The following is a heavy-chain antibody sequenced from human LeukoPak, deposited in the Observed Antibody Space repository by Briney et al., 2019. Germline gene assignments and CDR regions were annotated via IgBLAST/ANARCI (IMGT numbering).Heavy chain of an antibody. J-gene: IGHJ4*02. CDR1: GFTFSSYA. D-gene: IGHD3-22*01. CDR2: ISGSGGST. CDR3: ASMYYYDSSGYAWD. V-gene: IGHV3-23*01. Sequence: GGSLRLSCAASGFTFSSYAMSWVRQAPGKALEWVSGISGSGGSTYYADSVRGRFTMSRDNSKNTVYLQMNSLRADDTAVYYCASMYYYDSSGYAWDWGQGTLVTVSP.